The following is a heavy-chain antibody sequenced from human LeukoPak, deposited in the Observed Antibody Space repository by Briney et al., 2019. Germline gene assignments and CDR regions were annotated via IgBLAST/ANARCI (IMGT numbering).Heavy chain of an antibody. CDR1: GGSISSSSYY. CDR3: ATIPRYCSGGSCYDY. Sequence: PSETLSLTCTVSGGSISSSSYYCGWIRQPPGKGLEWIGSIYYSGSTYYNPSLKSRVTISVDTSKNQFSLKLSSVTAADTAVYYCATIPRYCSGGSCYDYWGQGTLVTVSS. CDR2: IYYSGST. V-gene: IGHV4-39*01. J-gene: IGHJ4*02. D-gene: IGHD2-15*01.